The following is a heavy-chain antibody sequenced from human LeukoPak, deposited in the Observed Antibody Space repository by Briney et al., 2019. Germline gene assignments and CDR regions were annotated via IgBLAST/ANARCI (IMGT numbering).Heavy chain of an antibody. J-gene: IGHJ4*02. CDR1: GFTSSSYA. Sequence: GGSLRLSCAASGFTSSSYAMSWVRQAPGKGLEWVSTITTSDGNTYYADSVKGRFTVSRDNSKNTLYLQMNSLRAEDTAVYYCAKDGGLWVSAHWGDSWGRGTLVTVSS. CDR2: ITTSDGNT. V-gene: IGHV3-23*01. D-gene: IGHD7-27*01. CDR3: AKDGGLWVSAHWGDS.